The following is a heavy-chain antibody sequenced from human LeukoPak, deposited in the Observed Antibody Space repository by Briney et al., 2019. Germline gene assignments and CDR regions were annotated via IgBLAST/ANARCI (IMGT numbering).Heavy chain of an antibody. J-gene: IGHJ4*02. CDR1: GFTFSSYG. CDR2: ISYDGSNK. V-gene: IGHV3-30*03. CDR3: ARDPGAFPYFFDC. Sequence: PGGSLRLSCAASGFTFSSYGMHWVRQAPGKGLEWVAVISYDGSNKYYADSVKGRFTISRDNSKNTLYLQVNSLRVEDTAVYFCARDPGAFPYFFDCWGQGTLVTVSS. D-gene: IGHD4/OR15-4a*01.